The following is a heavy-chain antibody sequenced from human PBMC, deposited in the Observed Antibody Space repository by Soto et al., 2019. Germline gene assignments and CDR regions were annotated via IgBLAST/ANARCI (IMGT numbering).Heavy chain of an antibody. CDR3: ATEYATYYST. CDR2: VYQSGST. D-gene: IGHD1-26*01. Sequence: PSETLSLTCTVSGGPITTYYCCWIRQPPGKELEWIGYVYQSGSTKYNPPLKSRVTISVDMSKNQFSLKLSSVTAADTAVYYCATEYATYYSTWGQG. V-gene: IGHV4-59*01. J-gene: IGHJ5*02. CDR1: GGPITTYY.